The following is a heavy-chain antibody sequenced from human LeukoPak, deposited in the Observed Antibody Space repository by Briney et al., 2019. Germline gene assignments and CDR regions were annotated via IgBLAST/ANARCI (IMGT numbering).Heavy chain of an antibody. D-gene: IGHD4-23*01. CDR2: ISGSGGCT. V-gene: IGHV3-23*01. CDR1: GFTFSSYA. CDR3: AKFTVVTLGPTYYFDY. Sequence: GGSLRLSCAASGFTFSSYAMSWVRQAPGKGLEWVSAISGSGGCTYYADSVKGRFTISRDNSKNTLYLQMNSLRAEDTAVYYCAKFTVVTLGPTYYFDYWGQGTLVTVSS. J-gene: IGHJ4*02.